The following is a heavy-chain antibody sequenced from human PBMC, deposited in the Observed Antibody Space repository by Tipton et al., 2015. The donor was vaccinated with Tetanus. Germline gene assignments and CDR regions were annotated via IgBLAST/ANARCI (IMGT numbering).Heavy chain of an antibody. V-gene: IGHV3-21*06. CDR1: GFTFSGYS. CDR3: AREGSSGWFDP. D-gene: IGHD1-26*01. J-gene: IGHJ5*02. CDR2: ISSSGSHM. Sequence: SLRLSCAASGFTFSGYSMNWVRQAPGKGLEWVSSISSSGSHMYYAESVMGRFSISRDNAKNSLYLQMNSLRADDTALYYCAREGSSGWFDPWGRGTLVTVSS.